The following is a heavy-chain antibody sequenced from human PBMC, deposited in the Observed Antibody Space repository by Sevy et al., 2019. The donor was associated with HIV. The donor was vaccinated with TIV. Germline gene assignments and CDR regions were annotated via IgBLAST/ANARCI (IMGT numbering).Heavy chain of an antibody. V-gene: IGHV3-30*18. CDR3: EKDRCLRAFEQQLGRYGMDV. J-gene: IGHJ6*02. CDR2: ISYDGSSK. CDR1: GFTFSSYG. D-gene: IGHD6-13*01. Sequence: GGSLRLSCAASGFTFSSYGMHWVRQAPGKGLEWVAVISYDGSSKYYADSVKGRFTISRDNSKNTLYLQMNSLRAEDTAVYYCEKDRCLRAFEQQLGRYGMDVWGQGTTVTVSS.